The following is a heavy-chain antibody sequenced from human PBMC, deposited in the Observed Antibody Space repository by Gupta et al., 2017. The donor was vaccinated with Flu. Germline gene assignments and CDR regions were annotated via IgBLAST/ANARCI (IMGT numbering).Heavy chain of an antibody. CDR1: GFSIRNVHY. CDR2: IDHRGYT. CDR3: ARGCRMAVDASYFDF. Sequence: QVHLQESGPGLVKPSETLSLTCTVSGFSIRNVHYWGWLRQSPGKELEWIATIDHRGYTYYNPARRSRVTISVDSSENQFYLNLYAVTANDRALYYCARGCRMAVDASYFDFWGQGILVTVSS. D-gene: IGHD6-19*01. V-gene: IGHV4-38-2*02. J-gene: IGHJ4*02.